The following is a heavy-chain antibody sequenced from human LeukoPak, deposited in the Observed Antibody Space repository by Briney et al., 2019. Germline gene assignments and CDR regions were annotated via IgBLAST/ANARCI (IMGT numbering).Heavy chain of an antibody. V-gene: IGHV2-70*04. Sequence: SGPALVNPTQTLTLTCTFSGFSLTTSGIRVSWIRQPPGKALKWLAHIDWDDDKFYSTSLKTRLTLSKDTSKNQVVLTMTNMDPVDTATYYCARLYGDFYFDYWGQGTLVTVSS. CDR1: GFSLTTSGIR. CDR2: IDWDDDK. J-gene: IGHJ4*02. CDR3: ARLYGDFYFDY. D-gene: IGHD4-17*01.